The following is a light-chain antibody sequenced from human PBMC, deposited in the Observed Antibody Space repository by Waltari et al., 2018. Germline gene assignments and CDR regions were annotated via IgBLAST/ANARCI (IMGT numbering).Light chain of an antibody. CDR1: QGISKW. J-gene: IGKJ4*02. CDR2: EAS. CDR3: QQYNSYSLLT. V-gene: IGKV1-5*03. Sequence: DIRMTQSPSTLSASAGARVIISCRARQGISKWLACDQQKPGKAPKLLLYEASTLQSGGPSRCSGTASWAYFTLTLSSLQPDDFATYYCQQYNSYSLLTFGGGTKVEVK.